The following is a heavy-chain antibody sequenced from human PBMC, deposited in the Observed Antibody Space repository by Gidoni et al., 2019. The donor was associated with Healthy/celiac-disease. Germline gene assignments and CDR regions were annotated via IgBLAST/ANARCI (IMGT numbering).Heavy chain of an antibody. D-gene: IGHD2-2*01. CDR3: ASGVRRQYCSSTSCPIDY. CDR2: IYYSGST. CDR1: GGSIRSSIYY. V-gene: IGHV4-39*01. Sequence: QLQLQDSGPGLVQPSETLSLTCIVSGGSIRSSIYYWGWIRQPPGKGLEWIGSIYYSGSTYYNPSLKSRVTISVDTSKNQFSLKLSSVTAADTAVYYCASGVRRQYCSSTSCPIDYWGQGTLVTVSS. J-gene: IGHJ4*02.